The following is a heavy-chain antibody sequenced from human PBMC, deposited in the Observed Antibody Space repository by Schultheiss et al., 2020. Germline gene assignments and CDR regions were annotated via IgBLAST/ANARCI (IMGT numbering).Heavy chain of an antibody. J-gene: IGHJ3*02. CDR2: ISGSGDAT. CDR1: GFTFSDYCY. V-gene: IGHV3-23*01. CDR3: ARPFGSRPYDAFDI. Sequence: GGSLRLSCAASGFTFSDYCYMSWVRQAPGKGLEWVSAISGSGDATSYADSVKGRFTVSRDNSKNTVYLQMNSLRAEDTAVYYCARPFGSRPYDAFDIWGQGTMVTVSS. D-gene: IGHD3-10*01.